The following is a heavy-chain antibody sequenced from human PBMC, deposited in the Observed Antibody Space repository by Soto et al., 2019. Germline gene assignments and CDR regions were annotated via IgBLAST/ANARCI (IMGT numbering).Heavy chain of an antibody. J-gene: IGHJ4*02. CDR3: TSSTSPDAY. CDR2: INSGSTSV. D-gene: IGHD2-2*01. Sequence: EVQLVESGGGLVQPGGSLRLSCVASGFDFNRYSMNWVRQAPGKGLEWISYINSGSTSVFYADSVRGRFTISRDKAKNSLYLQMISLRAEDTGVYYCTSSTSPDAYWGQGTLVTVSS. CDR1: GFDFNRYS. V-gene: IGHV3-48*01.